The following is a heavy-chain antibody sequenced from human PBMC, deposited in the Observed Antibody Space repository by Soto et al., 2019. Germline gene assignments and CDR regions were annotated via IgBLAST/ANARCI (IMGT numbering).Heavy chain of an antibody. CDR2: ISYSGTT. V-gene: IGHV4-30-4*01. Sequence: SETLSLTCAVSGGSISSINNYWRXIRQPPGEGLEWIGFISYSGTTSYSPSLKSRVAISLDTSKNQFSLSLNFVTAADTAVYYCARGRGYSYGLDPWGQGSLVTVSS. D-gene: IGHD5-18*01. CDR1: GGSISSINNY. J-gene: IGHJ5*02. CDR3: ARGRGYSYGLDP.